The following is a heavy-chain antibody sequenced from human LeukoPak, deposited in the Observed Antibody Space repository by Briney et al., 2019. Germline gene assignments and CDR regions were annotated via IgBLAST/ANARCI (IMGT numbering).Heavy chain of an antibody. CDR3: ASGGAPYFDWCFDF. Sequence: PGGSLRLSCAASGFTFSSYGMNWVRQAPGKGLEWVSSITRSSIYIYYADSVKGRFTISRDNAKNSLFFQMNSLICEATAIYYCASGGAPYFDWCFDFWGQGTLVTVPT. D-gene: IGHD3-9*01. CDR2: ITRSSIYI. V-gene: IGHV3-21*01. J-gene: IGHJ4*02. CDR1: GFTFSSYG.